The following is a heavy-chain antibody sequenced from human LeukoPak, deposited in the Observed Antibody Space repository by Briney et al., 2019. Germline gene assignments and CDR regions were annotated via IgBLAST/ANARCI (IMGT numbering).Heavy chain of an antibody. CDR1: GFTVSSNY. V-gene: IGHV3-66*01. CDR2: IYSGGST. J-gene: IGHJ3*02. Sequence: GGSLRLSCAASGFTVSSNYMSWVRQAPGKELEWVSVIYSGGSTYYADSVKGRFTISRDNSKNTLYLQMNSLRAEDTAVYYCARDLLRGLPSAFDIWGQGTMVTVSS. CDR3: ARDLLRGLPSAFDI. D-gene: IGHD5-18*01.